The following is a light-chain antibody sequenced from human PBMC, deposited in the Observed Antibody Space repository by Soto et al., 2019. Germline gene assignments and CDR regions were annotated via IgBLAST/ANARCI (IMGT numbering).Light chain of an antibody. CDR3: QHRSNWIT. J-gene: IGKJ5*01. CDR1: QSVSSY. Sequence: MVLTQSPATLSLSPGERATLSCRASQSVSSYLAWYQQNPCQAPRLLIYEASNRAAGIPARFSGSGSGTDFTLTISSLETENFAVDYGQHRSNWITFGQGTRLEIQ. CDR2: EAS. V-gene: IGKV3-11*01.